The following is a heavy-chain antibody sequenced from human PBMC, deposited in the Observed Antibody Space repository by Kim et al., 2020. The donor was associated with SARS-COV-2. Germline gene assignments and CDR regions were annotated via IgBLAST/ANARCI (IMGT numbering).Heavy chain of an antibody. Sequence: SETLSLTCTVSGCSISSYYWSWIRQPPGKGLEWIGYIYYSGSTNYYPSLKSRVTITVDTSKNQFSRKLSSVTAADTAVYYCAGSIAVAGLDYWGQGTLVTASS. D-gene: IGHD6-19*01. CDR3: AGSIAVAGLDY. CDR2: IYYSGST. J-gene: IGHJ4*02. V-gene: IGHV4-59*01. CDR1: GCSISSYY.